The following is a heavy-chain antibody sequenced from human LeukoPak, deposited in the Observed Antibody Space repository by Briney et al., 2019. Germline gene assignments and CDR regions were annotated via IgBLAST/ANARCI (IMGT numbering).Heavy chain of an antibody. J-gene: IGHJ3*02. V-gene: IGHV4-59*08. CDR3: ARQTIPFIVVVPAARGGAFDI. CDR2: IYYSGST. CDR1: GGSISSYY. Sequence: SETLSLTCTVSGGSISSYYWSWIRQPPGKGLEWIGYIYYSGSTNYNPSLKGRVTISVDTSKNQFSLKLSSVTAADTAVYYCARQTIPFIVVVPAARGGAFDIWGQGTMVTVSS. D-gene: IGHD2-2*01.